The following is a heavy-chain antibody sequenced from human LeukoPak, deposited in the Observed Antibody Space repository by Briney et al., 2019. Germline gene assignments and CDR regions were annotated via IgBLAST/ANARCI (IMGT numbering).Heavy chain of an antibody. CDR2: ITWNSGTI. J-gene: IGHJ4*02. CDR3: AKDYYDSSAGTYFDY. Sequence: GGSLRLSCAASGFTFDDYAMHWVRQAPGKGLEWVSGITWNSGTIDYADSVKGRFTISRDNAKNSLYLHMNSLRAEDTALYYCAKDYYDSSAGTYFDYWGQGTLVTVSS. CDR1: GFTFDDYA. D-gene: IGHD3-22*01. V-gene: IGHV3-9*01.